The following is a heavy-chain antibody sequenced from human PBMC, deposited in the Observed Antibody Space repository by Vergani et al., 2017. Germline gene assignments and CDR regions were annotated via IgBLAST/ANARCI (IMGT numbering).Heavy chain of an antibody. V-gene: IGHV4-38-2*01. CDR3: ARGPLSSSWPYYYYGMDV. J-gene: IGHJ6*02. CDR1: GYSISSGYY. Sequence: QVQLQESGPGLVKPSETLSLTCAVSGYSISSGYYWGWIRQPPGKGLEWIGSIYHSGSTYYNPSLKSRVTRSVDTSKNQFSLKLSSVTAADTAVYYCARGPLSSSWPYYYYGMDVWGQGTTVTVSS. CDR2: IYHSGST. D-gene: IGHD6-13*01.